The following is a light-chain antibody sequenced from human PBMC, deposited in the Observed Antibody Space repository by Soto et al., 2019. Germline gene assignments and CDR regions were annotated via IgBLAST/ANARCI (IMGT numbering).Light chain of an antibody. J-gene: IGKJ2*01. CDR2: GAS. Sequence: EIVLTQSPGTLSLSPGERATLSCRASQSLSSSSYLAWYQQKPGQAPRLLIYGASSRATGIPDRFSGSGSATDFTLTISRLEPEDFAVYYCRQYGSSPSYTFGQGTKLESK. V-gene: IGKV3-20*01. CDR1: QSLSSSSY. CDR3: RQYGSSPSYT.